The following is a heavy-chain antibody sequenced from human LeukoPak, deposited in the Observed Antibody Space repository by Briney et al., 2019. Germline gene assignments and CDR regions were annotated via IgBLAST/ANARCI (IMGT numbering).Heavy chain of an antibody. Sequence: SQTLSLTCTVSGVSISSGSYYWVWIRQPAGKGLEWIGRIYTSGSTNYNPSLKSRVTISVDTSKNQFSLKLSSVTAADTAVYYCARDGSTQFDYWGQGTLVTVSS. CDR3: ARDGSTQFDY. J-gene: IGHJ4*02. CDR2: IYTSGST. CDR1: GVSISSGSYY. D-gene: IGHD1-1*01. V-gene: IGHV4-61*02.